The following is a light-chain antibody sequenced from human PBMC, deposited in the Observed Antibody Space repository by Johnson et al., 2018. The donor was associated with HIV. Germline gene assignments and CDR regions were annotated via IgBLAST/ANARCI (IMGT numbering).Light chain of an antibody. CDR2: ENN. V-gene: IGLV1-51*02. CDR1: SSNIGNNY. J-gene: IGLJ1*01. CDR3: GTWDSRLSTNYV. Sequence: QSVLTQPPSVSAAPGQKVTISCSGSSSNIGNNYVSWYQQLPGTAPKLLIYENNKRPSGIPDRLSGSKSGTSATLGITGLQTGDEADYYCGTWDSRLSTNYVFGTGTKVTVL.